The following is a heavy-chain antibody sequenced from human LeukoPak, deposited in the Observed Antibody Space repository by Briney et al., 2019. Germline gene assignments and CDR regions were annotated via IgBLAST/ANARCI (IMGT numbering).Heavy chain of an antibody. CDR1: GGTFSSYA. Sequence: GASVKVSCKASGGTFSSYAISWVRQAPGQGLEWMGGIIPIFGTANYAQKFQGRVTITADESTSTAYMELSRLRSDDTAVYYCARIGRQKVLRYFDWLLQEYFQHWGQGTLVTVSS. J-gene: IGHJ1*01. CDR3: ARIGRQKVLRYFDWLLQEYFQH. D-gene: IGHD3-9*01. CDR2: IIPIFGTA. V-gene: IGHV1-69*13.